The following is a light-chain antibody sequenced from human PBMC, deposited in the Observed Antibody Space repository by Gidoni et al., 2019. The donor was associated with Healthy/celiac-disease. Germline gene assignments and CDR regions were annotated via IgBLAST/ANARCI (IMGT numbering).Light chain of an antibody. J-gene: IGLJ1*01. Sequence: GSPGQSVTISCTGTSSDVGGYNYVSWYQQHPGKAPKLMIYEVSKRPSGVPDRFSGSKSGNTASLTVSGLQAEDEADYYCSSYAGSNNFVFGTGTKVTVL. CDR2: EVS. V-gene: IGLV2-8*01. CDR1: SSDVGGYNY. CDR3: SSYAGSNNFV.